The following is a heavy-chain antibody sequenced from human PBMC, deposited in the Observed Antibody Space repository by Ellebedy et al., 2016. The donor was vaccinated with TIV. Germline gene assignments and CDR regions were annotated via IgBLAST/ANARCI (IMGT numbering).Heavy chain of an antibody. J-gene: IGHJ5*01. Sequence: SETLSLTXTVSGYSISSGYYWGWIRQPPGKGLEWIGSIYHSGSTNYNPSLNSRVTISLDTSENQFSLKLTSVTAADTAVYYCAKYAAGNYGDSWGQGTLLTVSS. D-gene: IGHD1-7*01. V-gene: IGHV4-38-2*02. CDR1: GYSISSGYY. CDR3: AKYAAGNYGDS. CDR2: IYHSGST.